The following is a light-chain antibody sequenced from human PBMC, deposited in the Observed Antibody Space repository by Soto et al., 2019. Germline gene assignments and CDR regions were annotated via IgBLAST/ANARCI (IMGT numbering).Light chain of an antibody. CDR3: ATRDDDLRGRV. J-gene: IGLJ2*01. V-gene: IGLV1-47*01. CDR2: RND. Sequence: QAVVTQPPSASGPPGQRVTISCSGSSSNTGKNPVYWYQHLPGTAPKLLIYRNDQRPSGVPDRFAGSKSGTSASLAISGLRSEDEADFYCATRDDDLRGRVFGGGIKLTVL. CDR1: SSNTGKNP.